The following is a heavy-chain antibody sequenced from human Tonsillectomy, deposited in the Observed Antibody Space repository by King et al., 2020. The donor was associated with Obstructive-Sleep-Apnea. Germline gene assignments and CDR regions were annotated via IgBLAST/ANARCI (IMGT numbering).Heavy chain of an antibody. D-gene: IGHD5-12*01. Sequence: VQLQESGPGLVKPSETLSLTCTVSGGSISSYYWSWIRQPPGKELEWIGYIYSSGSTNYNPSLKSRVTMSLDTSKNQFSLKMSSVTAADMAVYYCATRLPDTTWHAYFDYWGQGAPVTVSS. V-gene: IGHV4-4*09. J-gene: IGHJ4*02. CDR1: GGSISSYY. CDR3: ATRLPDTTWHAYFDY. CDR2: IYSSGST.